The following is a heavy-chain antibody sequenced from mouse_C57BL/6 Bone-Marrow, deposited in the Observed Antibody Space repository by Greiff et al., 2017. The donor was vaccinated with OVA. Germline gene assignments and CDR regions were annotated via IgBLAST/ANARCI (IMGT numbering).Heavy chain of an antibody. V-gene: IGHV5-9-1*02. CDR3: TRGCYGSRADY. J-gene: IGHJ4*01. CDR1: GFTFSSYA. CDR2: ISSGGDYI. Sequence: EVKLMESGEGLVKPGGSLKLSCAASGFTFSSYAMSWVRQTPEKRLEWVAYISSGGDYIYYADTVKGRFTISRDNARNTLYLQMSCLKSEDTALSYCTRGCYGSRADYWGQGTSVPVSS. D-gene: IGHD1-1*01.